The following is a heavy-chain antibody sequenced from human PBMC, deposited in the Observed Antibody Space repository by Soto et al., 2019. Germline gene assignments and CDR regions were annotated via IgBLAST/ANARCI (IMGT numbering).Heavy chain of an antibody. CDR3: ARDFEQSLDY. CDR2: IWYDGSNK. Sequence: QVQLVESGGGVVQPGRSLRLSCAASGFTFSSYGMHWVRQAPGKGLEWVAVIWYDGSNKYYADSVKGRFTISRDNSKNTLYLQMNSLRAEDTAVYYGARDFEQSLDYWGQGTLVTVSS. D-gene: IGHD6-19*01. J-gene: IGHJ4*02. V-gene: IGHV3-33*01. CDR1: GFTFSSYG.